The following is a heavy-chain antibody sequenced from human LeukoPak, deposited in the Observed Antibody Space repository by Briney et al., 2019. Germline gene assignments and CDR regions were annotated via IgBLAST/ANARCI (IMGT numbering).Heavy chain of an antibody. V-gene: IGHV3-48*01. CDR1: VFTFNNYT. J-gene: IGHJ4*02. CDR3: ARDFPDYGDFDY. CDR2: IDTSRDII. Sequence: GGSLRLSCAASVFTFNNYTMNWFRQAPGKGLEGISYIDTSRDIIYYADSVMGRFTISRENPKNALHLQMNSLRGDDAAVYYCARDFPDYGDFDYWGQGTLVTVSS. D-gene: IGHD4-17*01.